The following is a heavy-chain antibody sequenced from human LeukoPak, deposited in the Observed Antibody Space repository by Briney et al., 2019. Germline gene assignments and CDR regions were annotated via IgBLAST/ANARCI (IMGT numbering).Heavy chain of an antibody. V-gene: IGHV1-69*04. CDR3: ARGPYYYYYYGMDV. J-gene: IGHJ6*02. CDR2: IIPILGIA. CDR1: GGTFSSYA. Sequence: ASVKVSCKASGGTFSSYAVSWVRQAPGQGLEWMGRIIPILGIADYAQKFQGRVTITADKSTSTAYMELSSLRSEDTAVYYCARGPYYYYYYGMDVWGQGTTVTVSS.